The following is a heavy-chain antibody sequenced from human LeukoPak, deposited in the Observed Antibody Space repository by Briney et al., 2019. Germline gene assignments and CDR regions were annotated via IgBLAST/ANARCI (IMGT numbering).Heavy chain of an antibody. Sequence: SETLSLTCTVSGGSISSGGYYWSWIRQPPGKGLEWIGEINHSGSTNYNPSLKSRVTISVDTSKNQFSLKLSSVTAADTAVYYCARHRGGDYWYFDLWGRGTLVTVSS. CDR1: GGSISSGGYY. J-gene: IGHJ2*01. CDR2: INHSGST. D-gene: IGHD2-21*01. CDR3: ARHRGGDYWYFDL. V-gene: IGHV4-39*01.